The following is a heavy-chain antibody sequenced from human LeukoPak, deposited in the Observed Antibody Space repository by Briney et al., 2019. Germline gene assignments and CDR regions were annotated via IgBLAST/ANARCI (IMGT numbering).Heavy chain of an antibody. Sequence: SETLSLTCAVYGGSFSGYYWSWIRQPPGKGLEWIGEINHSGSTNYNPSLKSRVTISVDTSKNQFSLKLSSVTAADTAVYYCARDAIRDGYKHWGQGTLVSVSS. CDR2: INHSGST. D-gene: IGHD5-24*01. V-gene: IGHV4-34*01. CDR1: GGSFSGYY. J-gene: IGHJ4*02. CDR3: ARDAIRDGYKH.